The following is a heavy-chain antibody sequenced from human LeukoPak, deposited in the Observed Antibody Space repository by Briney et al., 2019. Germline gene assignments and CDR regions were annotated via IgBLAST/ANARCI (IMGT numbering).Heavy chain of an antibody. Sequence: SETLSLTCAVYVGSFSGYYWSWIRQPPGKGLEWIGEINHSGSTNYNSSLKSRVTISVDTSKNQFSLKLSSVTAADTAVYYCARGFYGSGSHCCHMDVWGKGTTITVS. CDR1: VGSFSGYY. CDR2: INHSGST. CDR3: ARGFYGSGSHCCHMDV. J-gene: IGHJ6*03. V-gene: IGHV4-34*01. D-gene: IGHD3-10*01.